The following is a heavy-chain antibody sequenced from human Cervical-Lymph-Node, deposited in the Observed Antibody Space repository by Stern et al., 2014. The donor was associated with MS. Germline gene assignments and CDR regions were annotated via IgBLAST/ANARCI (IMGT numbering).Heavy chain of an antibody. Sequence: QLVESGAEVKKPGASVKVSCKASGYTFTSYGINCVRQAPGQGLEWMGCISAYNGNTNYAQKLQGRFTMTTDTSTSTAYRELRSLRSDDTAVYYCARGLLGSENAFDIWGQGTMVTVSS. CDR1: GYTFTSYG. D-gene: IGHD2-15*01. CDR3: ARGLLGSENAFDI. CDR2: ISAYNGNT. V-gene: IGHV1-18*01. J-gene: IGHJ3*02.